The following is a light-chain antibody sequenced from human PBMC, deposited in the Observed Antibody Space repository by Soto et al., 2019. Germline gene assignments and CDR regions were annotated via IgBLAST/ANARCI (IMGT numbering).Light chain of an antibody. CDR2: SAS. J-gene: IGKJ1*01. CDR1: QSISNY. Sequence: DIQMTQSPSSLSASVGDRVTITCRASQSISNYLHWYQQKIGKGPKVLIYSASSIQSGVPSRFSGSGSGTEFTLTISSLQPDDFATYYCQQYNSYSWTFGQGTKVDIK. CDR3: QQYNSYSWT. V-gene: IGKV1-16*01.